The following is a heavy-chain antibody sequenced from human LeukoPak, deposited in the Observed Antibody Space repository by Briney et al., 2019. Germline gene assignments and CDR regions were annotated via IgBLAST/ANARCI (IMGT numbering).Heavy chain of an antibody. CDR2: ISGDDGST. Sequence: GGSLRLSCAASGFTFDDYAMHWVRQAPGKGMEWVSLISGDDGSTYYADSVKGRFTISRDNSKNSLYLQMNSLRTEDTALYYCAKGARRWGELLNYWGQGTLVTVSS. CDR1: GFTFDDYA. J-gene: IGHJ4*02. D-gene: IGHD1-26*01. V-gene: IGHV3-43*02. CDR3: AKGARRWGELLNY.